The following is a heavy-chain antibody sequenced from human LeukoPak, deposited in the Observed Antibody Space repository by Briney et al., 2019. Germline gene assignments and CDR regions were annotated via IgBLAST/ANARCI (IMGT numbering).Heavy chain of an antibody. V-gene: IGHV1-69*06. CDR1: GGTFSSYA. CDR2: IIPIFGTA. D-gene: IGHD6-13*01. J-gene: IGHJ6*03. CDR3: AKERGSWYSPSGYYYYYMDV. Sequence: SVKVSCKASGGTFSSYAISWVRQAPGQGLEWMGGIIPIFGTANYAQKFQGRVTITADKSTSTAYMELSSLRSEDTAVYYCAKERGSWYSPSGYYYYYMDVWGKGTTVTVSS.